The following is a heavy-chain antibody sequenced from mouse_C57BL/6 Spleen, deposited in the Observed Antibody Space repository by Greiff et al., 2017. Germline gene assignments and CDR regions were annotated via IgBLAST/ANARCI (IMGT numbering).Heavy chain of an antibody. CDR3: ARSYGSSPFAY. J-gene: IGHJ3*01. Sequence: QVQLQQPGAELVKPGASVQLSCKASGYTFTSYWMHWVKQRPGQGLEWIGMIHPNSGSTNYNEKFKSKATLTVDKSSSTAYMQLSSLTSEDSAVYYCARSYGSSPFAYWGQGTLVTVSA. V-gene: IGHV1-64*01. CDR2: IHPNSGST. D-gene: IGHD1-1*01. CDR1: GYTFTSYW.